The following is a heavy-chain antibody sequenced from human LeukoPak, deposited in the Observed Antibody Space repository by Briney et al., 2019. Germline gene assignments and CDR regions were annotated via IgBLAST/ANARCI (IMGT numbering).Heavy chain of an antibody. J-gene: IGHJ5*02. D-gene: IGHD3-3*01. Sequence: ASVKVSCKASGGTFSSYAISWVRQAPGQGLEWMGRINPNSGGTNYAQKFQGRVTMTRDTPISTAYMELSRLRSDDTAVYYCAREPYYDTNWFDPWGQGTLVTVSS. CDR3: AREPYYDTNWFDP. V-gene: IGHV1-2*06. CDR1: GGTFSSYA. CDR2: INPNSGGT.